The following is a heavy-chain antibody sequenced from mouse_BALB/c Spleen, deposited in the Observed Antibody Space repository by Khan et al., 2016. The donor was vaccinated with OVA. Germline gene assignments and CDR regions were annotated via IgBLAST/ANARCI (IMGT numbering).Heavy chain of an antibody. CDR2: IWSDGST. V-gene: IGHV2-4-1*01. D-gene: IGHD2-12*01. Sequence: QVRLQQSGPGLVQPSQSLSITCTVSGFSLITYGVHWVRQSPGKGLEWLGVIWSDGSTDYNAAFMSRLSITKDNSKSQVSFKMNRLQVDDTAIYXCARNSYRDDFTDWGRGTLVTVSA. CDR3: ARNSYRDDFTD. J-gene: IGHJ3*01. CDR1: GFSLITYG.